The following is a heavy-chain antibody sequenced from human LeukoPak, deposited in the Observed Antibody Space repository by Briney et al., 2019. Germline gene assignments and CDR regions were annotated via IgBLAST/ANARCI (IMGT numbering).Heavy chain of an antibody. V-gene: IGHV4-4*09. CDR2: IYTSGST. D-gene: IGHD3-3*01. CDR3: ARSPPDLEEYYFDY. CDR1: GGSISSYY. Sequence: SETLSLTCTVSGGSISSYYWSWVRQPPGKGLEWRGYIYTSGSTNYNPSLKSRVTISVDTSKTQFSLKLSSVSAADTAVYYCARSPPDLEEYYFDYWGQGTLVTVSS. J-gene: IGHJ4*02.